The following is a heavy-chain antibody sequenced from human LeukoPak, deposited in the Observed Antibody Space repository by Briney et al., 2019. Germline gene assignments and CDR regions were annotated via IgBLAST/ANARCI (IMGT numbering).Heavy chain of an antibody. D-gene: IGHD3-9*01. Sequence: ASVKVSCKASGYTFTSYGISWVRQAPGQGLEWMGWISAQNANTNYEPKFQGRVTMTTDTSTSTAYMELRSLRSDDTAVYYCAREDYDILTGYYRHDQFAFDIWGQGTMVTVSS. V-gene: IGHV1-18*01. J-gene: IGHJ3*02. CDR1: GYTFTSYG. CDR3: AREDYDILTGYYRHDQFAFDI. CDR2: ISAQNANT.